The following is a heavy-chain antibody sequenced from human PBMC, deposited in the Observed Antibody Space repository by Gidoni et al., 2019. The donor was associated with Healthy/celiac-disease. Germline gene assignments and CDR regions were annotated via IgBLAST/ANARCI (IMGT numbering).Heavy chain of an antibody. Sequence: HVQLVQSGAEVKKPGASVKVSCQASGYTFTGYYMHWVRQAPGQGLGWMGWINPHSGGTNYAQKFQGRVTMTRDTSISTAYMELSRLRSDDTAVYYCARDIARSFDYWGQGTLVTVSS. V-gene: IGHV1-2*02. CDR1: GYTFTGYY. J-gene: IGHJ4*02. CDR2: INPHSGGT. D-gene: IGHD6-13*01. CDR3: ARDIARSFDY.